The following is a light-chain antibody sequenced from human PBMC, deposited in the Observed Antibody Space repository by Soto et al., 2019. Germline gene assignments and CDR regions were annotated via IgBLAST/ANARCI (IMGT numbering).Light chain of an antibody. Sequence: DIQMTQSPSSLSASVGDRVTITCQASQDISNYLNWYQQKVGKAPKLLIYDASNLQTGVPSRFSGGGSGTNFAFTISSLKPEDFATYYCQQYDNFPLFGGGTKVDIK. CDR1: QDISNY. CDR2: DAS. J-gene: IGKJ4*01. CDR3: QQYDNFPL. V-gene: IGKV1-33*01.